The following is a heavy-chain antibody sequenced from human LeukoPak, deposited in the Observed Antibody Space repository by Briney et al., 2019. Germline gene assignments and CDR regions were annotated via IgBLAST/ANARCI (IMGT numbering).Heavy chain of an antibody. J-gene: IGHJ4*02. Sequence: PSETLSLTCAVYGGSFSGYYWSWIRQPPGKGLEWIGEINHSGSTNYNPSLKSRVTISVDTSKNQFSLKLSSVTAADTAVYYCASRHRNLWFGEWGAYWGQGTLVTVSS. CDR3: ASRHRNLWFGEWGAY. V-gene: IGHV4-34*01. CDR2: INHSGST. D-gene: IGHD3-10*01. CDR1: GGSFSGYY.